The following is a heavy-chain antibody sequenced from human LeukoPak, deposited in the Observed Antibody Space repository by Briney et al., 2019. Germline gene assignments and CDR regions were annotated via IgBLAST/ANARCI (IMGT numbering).Heavy chain of an antibody. CDR2: ISYDGSNK. CDR1: GFTFSSYA. D-gene: IGHD6-19*01. Sequence: GGSLRLSCAASGFTFSSYAMHWVRQAPGKGLEWVAVISYDGSNKYYADSVKGRFTISRDNSKNTLYLQMNSLRAEDTAVYYCWGSSGWYKDYWGQGTLVTVSS. V-gene: IGHV3-30*04. J-gene: IGHJ4*02. CDR3: WGSSGWYKDY.